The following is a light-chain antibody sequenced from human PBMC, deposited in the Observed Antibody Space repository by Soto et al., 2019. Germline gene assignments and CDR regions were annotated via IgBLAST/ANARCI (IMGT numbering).Light chain of an antibody. CDR2: GAS. Sequence: EIMMTQSPATLSVSPGERATLSCRASQSVSSNLAWYQQKPGQAPRLLIYGASTRATGIPARFSGSGSGTEFTLTISSLQSEDFAVYYCQQYNNWTVGQGTKVDIK. J-gene: IGKJ1*01. V-gene: IGKV3-15*01. CDR3: QQYNNWT. CDR1: QSVSSN.